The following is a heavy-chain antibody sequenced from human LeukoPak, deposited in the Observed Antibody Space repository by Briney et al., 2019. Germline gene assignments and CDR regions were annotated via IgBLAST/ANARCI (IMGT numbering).Heavy chain of an antibody. D-gene: IGHD5-12*01. CDR1: GGSFSGYY. CDR3: ARGRWLPRGVDY. Sequence: SETLSLTCAVYGGSFSGYYWSWIRQPPGKGLEWIGEINHSGSTNYNPSLKSRVTISVDTSKNQFSLKLSSVTAADTAVYYCARGRWLPRGVDYWGQGTLVTVSS. J-gene: IGHJ4*02. CDR2: INHSGST. V-gene: IGHV4-34*01.